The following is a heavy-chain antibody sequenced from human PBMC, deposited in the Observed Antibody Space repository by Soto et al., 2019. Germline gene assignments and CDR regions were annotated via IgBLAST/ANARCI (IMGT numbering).Heavy chain of an antibody. V-gene: IGHV1-46*03. J-gene: IGHJ5*02. CDR2: INPSGGST. D-gene: IGHD6-19*01. CDR1: GYTFTSYY. Sequence: VSVKVSCKASGYTFTSYYMHWVRQSPGQGLEWMGIINPSGGSTSYAQKFQGRVTMTRDTSTSTVYMELSSLRSEDTAVYYCARDVGIAVDKNWFDPWGQGTLVTVSS. CDR3: ARDVGIAVDKNWFDP.